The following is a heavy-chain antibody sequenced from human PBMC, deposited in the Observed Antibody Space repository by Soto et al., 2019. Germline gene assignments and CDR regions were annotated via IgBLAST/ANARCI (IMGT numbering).Heavy chain of an antibody. CDR3: ARDGRPYYDILTGRGYFDY. V-gene: IGHV3-33*01. D-gene: IGHD3-9*01. CDR2: IWYDGSNK. CDR1: GVSFRSWG. Sequence: PWGLLKLSCAASGVSFRSWGMHWVRQAPGKGLEWVAVIWYDGSNKYYADSVKGRFTISRDNSKNTLYLQMNSLRAEDTAVYYCARDGRPYYDILTGRGYFDYWGQGTLVTVSP. J-gene: IGHJ4*02.